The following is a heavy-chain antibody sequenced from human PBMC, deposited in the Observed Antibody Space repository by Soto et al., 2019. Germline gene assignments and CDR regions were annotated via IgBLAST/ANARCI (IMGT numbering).Heavy chain of an antibody. J-gene: IGHJ5*02. Sequence: QVQLVQSGAEVKKPGSSVKVSCKASGGTFSSYAISWVRQAPGQGLEWMGGIIPIFGTANYAQKFQGRVTITADESTSTTYMELSSLRSEDTAVYYCARDPRSRRSGYYPLNWFDPWGQGTLVTVSS. CDR1: GGTFSSYA. V-gene: IGHV1-69*01. D-gene: IGHD3-3*01. CDR2: IIPIFGTA. CDR3: ARDPRSRRSGYYPLNWFDP.